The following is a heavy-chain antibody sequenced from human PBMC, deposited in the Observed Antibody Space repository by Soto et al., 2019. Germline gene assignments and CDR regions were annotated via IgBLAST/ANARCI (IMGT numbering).Heavy chain of an antibody. D-gene: IGHD1-26*01. CDR1: GFPFSSYS. CDR3: AKLNLGRVHFDY. Sequence: GGSLRLSCAASGFPFSSYSMGWVRQAPGKGLEWVSAISGSGDSTYYADFVKGRFTISRDNSKNTLYLLMNSLSAEDTAIYYCAKLNLGRVHFDYWGQGTLVTVSS. CDR2: ISGSGDST. V-gene: IGHV3-23*01. J-gene: IGHJ4*02.